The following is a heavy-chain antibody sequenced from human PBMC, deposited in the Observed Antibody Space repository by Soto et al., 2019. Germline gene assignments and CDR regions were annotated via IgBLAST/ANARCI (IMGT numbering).Heavy chain of an antibody. CDR1: GFTFSSYA. Sequence: EVQLLESGGGLVQPGGSLRLSCAASGFTFSSYAMNWVRQAPGKELEWISTIIGSGGSTNYADSVKGRFTISRDNSKNTLYLQMNSLRCEDTAVYYCAKEVPSGPLSFDDWGQGTLVTVSS. CDR3: AKEVPSGPLSFDD. CDR2: IIGSGGST. D-gene: IGHD6-19*01. V-gene: IGHV3-23*01. J-gene: IGHJ4*02.